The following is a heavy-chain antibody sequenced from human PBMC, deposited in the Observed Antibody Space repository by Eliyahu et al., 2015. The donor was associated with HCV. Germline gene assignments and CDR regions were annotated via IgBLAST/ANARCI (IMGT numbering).Heavy chain of an antibody. J-gene: IGHJ4*02. CDR3: ARARYDFWSGYPNPDNDC. V-gene: IGHV4-30-4*01. D-gene: IGHD3-3*01. Sequence: QVQLQESGPGLVKPSQTLSLTCTVSGGSISSGDYYWSWIRQPPGKGLEWIGYIYYSGSTYYNPSLKSRVTISVDTSKNQFSLKLSSVTAADTAVYYCARARYDFWSGYPNPDNDCWGQGTLVTVSS. CDR2: IYYSGST. CDR1: GGSISSGDYY.